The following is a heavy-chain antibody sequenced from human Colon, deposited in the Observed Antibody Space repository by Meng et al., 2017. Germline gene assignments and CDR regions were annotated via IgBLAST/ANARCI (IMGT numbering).Heavy chain of an antibody. Sequence: GQWQESGPGLVKPSETLSLACSVSGASVSVNSYWSWVRQPPGRGLEWIGQIDHRGSAYYRPSLNSRVTMSLDKSRNQFSLRLTSVTAADTAVYYCARHGGYYQDFWGQGTLVTVSS. J-gene: IGHJ4*02. D-gene: IGHD4-23*01. CDR3: ARHGGYYQDF. V-gene: IGHV4-4*02. CDR1: GASVSVNSY. CDR2: IDHRGSA.